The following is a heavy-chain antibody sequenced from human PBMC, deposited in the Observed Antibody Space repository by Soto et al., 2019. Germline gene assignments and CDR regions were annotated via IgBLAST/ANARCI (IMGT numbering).Heavy chain of an antibody. Sequence: QVQLVESGGGVVQPGRSLRLSCAASGFTFSSYGMHWVRQAPGKGLEWVAVIWYDGSNKYYADSVKGRFTISRDNSKNTLYLQMNSLRAEDTAVYYCARDGAVVADYGDYDPYFDSWGQGTLVTVSS. V-gene: IGHV3-33*01. CDR2: IWYDGSNK. CDR3: ARDGAVVADYGDYDPYFDS. D-gene: IGHD4-17*01. J-gene: IGHJ4*02. CDR1: GFTFSSYG.